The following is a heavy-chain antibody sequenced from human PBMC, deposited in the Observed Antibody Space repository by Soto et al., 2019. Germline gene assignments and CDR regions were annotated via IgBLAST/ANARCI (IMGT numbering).Heavy chain of an antibody. Sequence: PSETLSLTCTVSGGSTSSGVYSWSWLRQPPGKGLEWIGLIYHSGSTNYNPSLKSRVTISVDKSKNQFSLKLSSVTAADTAVYYCARLTINRPHFDYWGQGTLVTVSS. CDR2: IYHSGST. CDR1: GGSTSSGVYS. D-gene: IGHD4-17*01. CDR3: ARLTINRPHFDY. J-gene: IGHJ4*02. V-gene: IGHV4-61*05.